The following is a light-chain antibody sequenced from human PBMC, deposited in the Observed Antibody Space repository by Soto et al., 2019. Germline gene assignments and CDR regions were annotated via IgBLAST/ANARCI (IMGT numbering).Light chain of an antibody. CDR1: SSNIGNNA. J-gene: IGLJ2*01. CDR2: YDD. Sequence: QSVLTQPPSVSEAPRQRVTISCSGSSSNIGNNAVNWYQQLPGKAPKLLIYYDDLLPSGVSDRFSGSKYCTSASLAISGLQSEEEADYYCAAWDDSLNGVVFGGGTKVTVL. CDR3: AAWDDSLNGVV. V-gene: IGLV1-36*01.